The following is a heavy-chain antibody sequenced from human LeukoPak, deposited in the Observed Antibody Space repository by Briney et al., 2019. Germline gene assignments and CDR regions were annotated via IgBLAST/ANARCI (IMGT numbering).Heavy chain of an antibody. D-gene: IGHD6-13*01. CDR3: ATDGPEGIADAFDI. V-gene: IGHV1-24*01. Sequence: ASVKVSCKASGYTFTSYYMHWVRQAPGKGLEWMGGFDPEDGETIYAQKFQGRVTMTEDTSTDTAYMELSSLRSEDTAVYYCATDGPEGIADAFDIWGQGTMVTVSS. CDR2: FDPEDGET. J-gene: IGHJ3*02. CDR1: GYTFTSYY.